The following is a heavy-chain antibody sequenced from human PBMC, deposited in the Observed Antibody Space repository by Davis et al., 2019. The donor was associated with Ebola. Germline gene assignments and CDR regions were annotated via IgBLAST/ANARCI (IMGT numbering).Heavy chain of an antibody. J-gene: IGHJ6*03. CDR2: IIPIFGTA. D-gene: IGHD3-3*01. CDR1: GGTFGSYG. CDR3: ARGGYDFWSGYFKGYYYMDV. Sequence: AALVKVSCKASGGTFGSYGISWVRQAPGQGLEWMGGIIPIFGTANYTQKFQGRVTITADESTSTAYMELSSLRSEDTAVYYCARGGYDFWSGYFKGYYYMDVWGKGTTVTVSS. V-gene: IGHV1-69*13.